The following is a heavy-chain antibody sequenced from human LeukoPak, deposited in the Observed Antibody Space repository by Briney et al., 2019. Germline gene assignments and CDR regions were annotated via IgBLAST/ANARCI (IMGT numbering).Heavy chain of an antibody. V-gene: IGHV1-18*04. D-gene: IGHD3-10*01. CDR1: GYTFTSYD. J-gene: IGHJ5*02. CDR3: ARDRGCWLDP. CDR2: ISAYNGNT. Sequence: GASVKVSCTSSGYTFTSYDISWVRQAPGQGLEWMGWISAYNGNTNYAQKLQGRVTITTDTSMSTAYMDLTSVRSDDKAVYHCARDRGCWLDPWGQGTLVTVSS.